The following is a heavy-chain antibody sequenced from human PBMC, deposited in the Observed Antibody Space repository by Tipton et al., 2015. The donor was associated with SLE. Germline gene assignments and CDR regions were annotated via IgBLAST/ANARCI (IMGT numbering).Heavy chain of an antibody. D-gene: IGHD1-26*01. CDR1: GFIVSTNY. Sequence: GSLRLSCAASGFIVSTNYMTWVRQAPGKGLEWVSVIYIGGSTYYADSVKGRFTISRDNSKNTLYLQMNSLRAEDTAVYYCARDGPSGSYGYWGQGTLVTVSS. CDR2: IYIGGST. J-gene: IGHJ4*02. V-gene: IGHV3-66*01. CDR3: ARDGPSGSYGY.